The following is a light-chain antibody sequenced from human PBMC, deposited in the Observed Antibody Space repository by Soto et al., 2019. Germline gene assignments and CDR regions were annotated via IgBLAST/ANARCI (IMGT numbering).Light chain of an antibody. CDR1: QSVSSSY. CDR3: QHYGSSPIT. Sequence: EIVITQCPGTLSLSPGERATLSCRASQSVSSSYLAWYQQKPGQAPRLLIYGASSRATGTPDRFSGSGSGTDFTLTISRLEPEDFAVYYCQHYGSSPITFGQGTRLEIK. V-gene: IGKV3-20*01. J-gene: IGKJ5*01. CDR2: GAS.